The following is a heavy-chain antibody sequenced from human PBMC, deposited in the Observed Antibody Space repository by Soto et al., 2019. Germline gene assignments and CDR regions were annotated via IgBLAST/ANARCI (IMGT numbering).Heavy chain of an antibody. D-gene: IGHD2-15*01. CDR2: IYNSGGT. CDR1: GFSVSSYY. CDR3: ARDLGGYLDY. V-gene: IGHV3-53*01. J-gene: IGHJ4*02. Sequence: PGGSLRLSCAASGFSVSSYYMSWVRQAPGKGLEWVSVIYNSGGTYYADSVKGRFTISRDNSKNTLYLQMNSLRADDTAMYYCARDLGGYLDYWGQGTVVTV.